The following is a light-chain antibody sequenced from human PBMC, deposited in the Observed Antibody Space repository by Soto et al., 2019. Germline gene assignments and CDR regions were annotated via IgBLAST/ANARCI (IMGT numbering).Light chain of an antibody. CDR1: SSDVGAYDY. CDR2: EVT. V-gene: IGLV2-14*01. J-gene: IGLJ1*01. CDR3: TSYTATSTYV. Sequence: QSVLTQPASVSGSPGQSITISCTGTSSDVGAYDYVSWYQQHPGKAPKFMIFEVTNRPSGVSHRFSGSKSGNTASLTISGLQAEDEADYYCTSYTATSTYVFGTGTKGTVL.